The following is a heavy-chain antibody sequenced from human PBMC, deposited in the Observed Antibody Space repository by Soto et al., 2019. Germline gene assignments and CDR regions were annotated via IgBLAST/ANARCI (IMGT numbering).Heavy chain of an antibody. CDR2: INPSGGST. D-gene: IGHD3-22*01. J-gene: IGHJ3*02. CDR3: ARDLGGDTSGPQVYADI. CDR1: GYTFTSYY. V-gene: IGHV1-46*01. Sequence: GASLQVSCKASGYTFTSYYMHWVRQAPGQGLEWMGIINPSGGSTSYAQKFQGRVTMTRDTSTSTVYMELSSLRSEDTAVYYCARDLGGDTSGPQVYADIRRHGRTGTV.